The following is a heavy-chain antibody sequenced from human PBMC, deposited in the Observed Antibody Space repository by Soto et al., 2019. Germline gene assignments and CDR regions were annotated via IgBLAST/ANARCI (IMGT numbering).Heavy chain of an antibody. Sequence: EVQLVESGGGLVQPGRSLRLSCAASGFNFNDYGMHWVRQVPGKGLEWVSGISWTGGPIGYSDSVKGRFTISRDNAKNSLYLQMNSLRAEATALYYCTKDLRRNGDYGPHYFDYWGQGTLVTVSS. D-gene: IGHD2-21*02. CDR3: TKDLRRNGDYGPHYFDY. CDR1: GFNFNDYG. J-gene: IGHJ4*02. CDR2: ISWTGGPI. V-gene: IGHV3-9*01.